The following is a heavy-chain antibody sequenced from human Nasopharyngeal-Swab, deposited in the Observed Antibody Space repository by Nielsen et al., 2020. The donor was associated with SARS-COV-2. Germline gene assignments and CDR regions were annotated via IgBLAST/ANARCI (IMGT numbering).Heavy chain of an antibody. J-gene: IGHJ4*02. CDR2: ISSSSSYI. CDR3: ARGEVYYYDSSGYLNYFDY. V-gene: IGHV3-21*01. D-gene: IGHD3-22*01. Sequence: VRQAPGKGLEWVSSISSSSSYIYYADSVKGRFTISRDNSKNTLYLQMNSLRAEDTAVYYCARGEVYYYDSSGYLNYFDYWGQGTLVTVSS.